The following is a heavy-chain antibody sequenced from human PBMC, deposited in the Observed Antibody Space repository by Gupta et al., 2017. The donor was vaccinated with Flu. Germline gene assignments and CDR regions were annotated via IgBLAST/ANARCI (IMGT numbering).Heavy chain of an antibody. D-gene: IGHD4-17*01. CDR2: IDWDDEK. V-gene: IGHV2-70D*14. Sequence: WIRQPPGRALEWLARIDWDDEKFYSPSLKARLTISKDTSNNRVVLTMTNLTPLDTATYYCARISRPYGDYDYWGPGTLVTVSS. CDR3: ARISRPYGDYDY. J-gene: IGHJ4*02.